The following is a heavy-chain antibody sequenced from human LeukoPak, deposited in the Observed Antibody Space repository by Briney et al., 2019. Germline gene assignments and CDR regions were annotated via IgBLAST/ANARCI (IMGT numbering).Heavy chain of an antibody. CDR1: GVTFSSYV. Sequence: GSLRLSCEASGVTFSSYVMSWVRQAPGKRPEWVSGISGSGGGTYYADSVKGRFAISRDNSKNTLYLQMNSLRAEDTAVYYCARGQYDSSGYYGGLFDYWGQGTLVTVSS. CDR2: ISGSGGGT. D-gene: IGHD3-22*01. J-gene: IGHJ4*02. CDR3: ARGQYDSSGYYGGLFDY. V-gene: IGHV3-23*01.